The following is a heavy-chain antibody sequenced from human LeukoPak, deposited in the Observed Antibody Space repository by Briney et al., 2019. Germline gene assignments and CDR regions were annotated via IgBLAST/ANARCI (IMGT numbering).Heavy chain of an antibody. V-gene: IGHV1-18*01. J-gene: IGHJ4*02. CDR1: GYTFTSYG. CDR3: ARMNYYDSSGHALYYFDY. CDR2: ISAYNGNT. Sequence: ASVKVSCKTSGYTFTSYGISWVRQAPGQGLEWMGWISAYNGNTNYAQKLQGRVTMTTDTSTSTAYMELRSLRSDDTAVYYCARMNYYDSSGHALYYFDYWGQGTLVTVSS. D-gene: IGHD3-22*01.